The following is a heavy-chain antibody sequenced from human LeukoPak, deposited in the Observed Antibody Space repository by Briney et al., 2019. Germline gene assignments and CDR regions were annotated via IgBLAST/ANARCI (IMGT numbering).Heavy chain of an antibody. CDR1: GGSISSYY. CDR2: IYYSGST. V-gene: IGHV4-59*01. Sequence: SETLSLTCTVSGGSISSYYWSWIRQPPGKGLEWIGYIYYSGSTNYNPSLKSRVTISVDTSKNQFSLKLSSVTAADTAVYYCARDHRRLLYWYFDLWGRGTLVTVSS. J-gene: IGHJ2*01. CDR3: ARDHRRLLYWYFDL. D-gene: IGHD2/OR15-2a*01.